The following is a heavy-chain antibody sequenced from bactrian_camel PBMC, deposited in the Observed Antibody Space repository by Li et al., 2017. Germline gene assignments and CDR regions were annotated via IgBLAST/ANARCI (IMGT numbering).Heavy chain of an antibody. CDR1: DYTYNSYC. Sequence: HVQLVESGGGSVQVGGSLTLSCVATDYTYNSYCMAWFRQSPQTSWLERERVACIGIDGTTTYADSVKGRFTISRDYAKKTLSLQMTSLKPEDSDMYYCAADVSGSCGTDYDVPGWYWGQGTQVTVS. J-gene: IGHJ4*01. V-gene: IGHV3S63*01. CDR2: IGIDGTT. CDR3: AADVSGSCGTDYDVPGWY. D-gene: IGHD2*01.